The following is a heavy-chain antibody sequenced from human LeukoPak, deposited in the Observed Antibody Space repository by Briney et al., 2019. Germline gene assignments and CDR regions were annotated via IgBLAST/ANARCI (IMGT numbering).Heavy chain of an antibody. CDR3: ARLKLTSNWFDP. CDR2: IYYSGST. Sequence: SETLSLTCTVSGGSISSYYWSWIRQPPGKGLEWIGYIYYSGSTNYNPSLKSRVTISVDTSKNLFSLKLSSVTAADTAVYYCARLKLTSNWFDPWGQGTLVTVSS. V-gene: IGHV4-59*08. J-gene: IGHJ5*02. D-gene: IGHD1-14*01. CDR1: GGSISSYY.